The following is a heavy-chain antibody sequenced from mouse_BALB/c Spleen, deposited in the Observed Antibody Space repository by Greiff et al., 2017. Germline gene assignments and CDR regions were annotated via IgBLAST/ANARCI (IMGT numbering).Heavy chain of an antibody. V-gene: IGHV5-6*01. CDR2: ISSGSSYT. Sequence: EVKLMESGGDLVKPGGSLKLSCAAPGFTFSSYGMSWVRQTPDKRLEWVATISSGSSYTYYPDSVKGRFTISRDNTKNTLYLQMSSLKSEDTSIYYCARHDYDRWFAYWGQGTLVTVSS. J-gene: IGHJ3*01. CDR1: GFTFSSYG. D-gene: IGHD2-4*01. CDR3: ARHDYDRWFAY.